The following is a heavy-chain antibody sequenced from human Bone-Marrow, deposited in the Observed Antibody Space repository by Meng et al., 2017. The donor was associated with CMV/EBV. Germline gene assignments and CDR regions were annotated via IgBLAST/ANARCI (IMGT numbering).Heavy chain of an antibody. CDR1: GGSFSGYY. J-gene: IGHJ5*02. CDR3: ARYVWFGELGWFDP. Sequence: SETLSLTCAVYGGSFSGYYWSWIRQPPGKGLEWIGSIFHSGGTYYNPSLKSRVTISVDTSKNQFSLKLRSVTAADTAVYYCARYVWFGELGWFDPWGQGTLVTVYS. D-gene: IGHD3-10*01. CDR2: IFHSGGT. V-gene: IGHV4-34*12.